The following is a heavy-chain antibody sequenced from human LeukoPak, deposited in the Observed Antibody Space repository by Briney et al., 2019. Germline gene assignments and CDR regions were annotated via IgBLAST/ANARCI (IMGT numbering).Heavy chain of an antibody. Sequence: GESLKISCKGSGYSFTNYWIGWVRQMPGKGLEWVGIIYPGDSDTRYSPSFQGQVTISADKSISTAYLQWSSLKASDTAMYYCARPHYYDSSGYYYWGQGTLVTVSS. D-gene: IGHD3-22*01. CDR1: GYSFTNYW. CDR2: IYPGDSDT. V-gene: IGHV5-51*01. CDR3: ARPHYYDSSGYYY. J-gene: IGHJ4*02.